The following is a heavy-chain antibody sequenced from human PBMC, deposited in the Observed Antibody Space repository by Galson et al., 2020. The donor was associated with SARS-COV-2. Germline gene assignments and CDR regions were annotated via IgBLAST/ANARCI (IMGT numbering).Heavy chain of an antibody. CDR3: AKDRGYSYGYSLEY. CDR1: GFTFSAYV. Sequence: GSLRLSCAASGFTFSAYVMHWVRQAPGQGLEWVALMSYDGSSEYYTDSVKGRFTVSRDNSKNTVYLLMNSLRPEDTAVYYCAKDRGYSYGYSLEYWGQGTLVSVSS. J-gene: IGHJ4*02. V-gene: IGHV3-30*18. CDR2: MSYDGSSE. D-gene: IGHD5-18*01.